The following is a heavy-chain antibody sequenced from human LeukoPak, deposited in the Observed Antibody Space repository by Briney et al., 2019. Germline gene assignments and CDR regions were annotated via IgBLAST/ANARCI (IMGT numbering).Heavy chain of an antibody. D-gene: IGHD2-21*02. V-gene: IGHV4-39*07. CDR3: ARVTGLAYCGGDCYFNYYYMDV. CDR2: IYHSGST. J-gene: IGHJ6*03. Sequence: SETLSLTCTVSGGSISSSSYYWGWIRQPPGKGLEWIGSIYHSGSTYYNPSLKSRVTISVDTSKNQFSLKLSSVTAADTAVYYCARVTGLAYCGGDCYFNYYYMDVWGKGTTVTVSS. CDR1: GGSISSSSYY.